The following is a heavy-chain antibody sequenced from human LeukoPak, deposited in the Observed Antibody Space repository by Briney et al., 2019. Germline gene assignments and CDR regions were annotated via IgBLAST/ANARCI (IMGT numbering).Heavy chain of an antibody. CDR3: ARDRGVVGATGFDY. V-gene: IGHV4-59*01. J-gene: IGHJ4*02. Sequence: SETLSLTCTVSSGSISSYYWSWIRQPPGKGLEWIGYIYYSGSTNYNPSLKSRVTISVDTSKNQFSLKLSSVTAADTAVYYCARDRGVVGATGFDYWGQGTLVTVSS. CDR1: SGSISSYY. D-gene: IGHD1-26*01. CDR2: IYYSGST.